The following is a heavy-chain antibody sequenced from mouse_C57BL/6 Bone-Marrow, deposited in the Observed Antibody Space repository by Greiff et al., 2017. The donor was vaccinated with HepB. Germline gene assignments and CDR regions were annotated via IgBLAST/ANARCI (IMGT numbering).Heavy chain of an antibody. CDR1: GYTFTSYG. D-gene: IGHD2-5*01. Sequence: QIQLQQSGAELARPGASVKLSCKASGYTFTSYGISWVKQRTGQGLEWIGEIYPRSGNTYYNEKFKGKATLTADKSSSTAYMELRSLTSEDSAVYFCARDYSNPYFDVWGTGTTVTVSS. CDR3: ARDYSNPYFDV. V-gene: IGHV1-81*01. CDR2: IYPRSGNT. J-gene: IGHJ1*03.